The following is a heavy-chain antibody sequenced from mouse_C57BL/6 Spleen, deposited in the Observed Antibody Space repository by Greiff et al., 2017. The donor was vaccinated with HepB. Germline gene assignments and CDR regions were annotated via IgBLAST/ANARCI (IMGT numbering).Heavy chain of an antibody. CDR3: ARRGIIREDYAMDY. J-gene: IGHJ4*01. CDR2: IYPRSGNT. CDR1: GYTFTSYG. Sequence: VQLQQSGAELARPGASVKLSCKASGYTFTSYGISWVKQRTGKGLEWIGEIYPRSGNTYYNEKFKGKATLTADKSSSTAYMELRSLTSEDSAVYFCARRGIIREDYAMDYWGQGTSVTVSS. V-gene: IGHV1-81*01. D-gene: IGHD2-12*01.